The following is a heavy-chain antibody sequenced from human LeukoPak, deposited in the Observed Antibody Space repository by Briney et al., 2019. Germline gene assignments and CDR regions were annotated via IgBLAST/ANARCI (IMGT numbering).Heavy chain of an antibody. D-gene: IGHD3-22*01. CDR3: ARHGLTAYYYDSSGYYLGYY. CDR1: GGSIGSSSYY. J-gene: IGHJ4*02. V-gene: IGHV4-39*01. CDR2: IYYSGST. Sequence: PSETLSLTCTVSGGSIGSSSYYWGWIRQPPGKGLEWIGSIYYSGSTYYNPSLKSRVTISVDTSKNQFSLKLSSVTAADTAAYYCARHGLTAYYYDSSGYYLGYYWGQGTLVTVSP.